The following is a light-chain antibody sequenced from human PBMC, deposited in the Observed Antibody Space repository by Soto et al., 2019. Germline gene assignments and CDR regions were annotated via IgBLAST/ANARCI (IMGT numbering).Light chain of an antibody. CDR1: QTVSGSF. V-gene: IGKV3-20*01. Sequence: EIVLTPSPGTLSLSPGERATLSCRAIQTVSGSFLAWYQQKPGQAPRLLIYGASSRATGIPDRFSGSGSGTDFTLTTSRLEPEDFAAYYCRQYGTSPPIPFGQGTRLEIK. J-gene: IGKJ5*01. CDR3: RQYGTSPPIP. CDR2: GAS.